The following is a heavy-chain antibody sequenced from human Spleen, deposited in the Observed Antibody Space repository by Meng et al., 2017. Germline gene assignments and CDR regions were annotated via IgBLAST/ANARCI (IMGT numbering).Heavy chain of an antibody. CDR3: VRSSAWVRTGFDP. Sequence: QPQLQESGPGLVRPSEALSLTWSVSGGSISTSGYYWGWIRQPPGKGLEWIGSIGHSGFTYYTPSLKSRVTVSIDTSRNQFSLWLTSVTAADTAVYYCVRSSAWVRTGFDPWGQGTLVTVS. D-gene: IGHD6-19*01. CDR2: IGHSGFT. J-gene: IGHJ5*02. CDR1: GGSISTSGYY. V-gene: IGHV4-39*01.